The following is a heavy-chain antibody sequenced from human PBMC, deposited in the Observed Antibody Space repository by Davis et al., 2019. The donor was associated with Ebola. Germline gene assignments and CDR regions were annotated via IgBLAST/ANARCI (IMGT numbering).Heavy chain of an antibody. CDR2: IIPLFGTA. CDR3: ARGGGGDSSGFQSWFDP. V-gene: IGHV1-69*13. Sequence: SVKVSCKASGGTFTSYAISWVRQAPGQGLEWMGGIIPLFGTANYAQKFQDRATITADESTSTSYMELNSLRSDDTAVYYCARGGGGDSSGFQSWFDPWGQGTLVTVSS. D-gene: IGHD3-22*01. J-gene: IGHJ5*02. CDR1: GGTFTSYA.